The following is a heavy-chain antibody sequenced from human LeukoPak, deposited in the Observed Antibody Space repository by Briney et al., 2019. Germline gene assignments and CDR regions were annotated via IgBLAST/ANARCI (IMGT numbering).Heavy chain of an antibody. CDR3: VRDGGFYYTASPNSWFDP. Sequence: PSETLSLTCLVSGFSISSDDCWGWIRQPPGKGLEWIGSISNRGSPYYNPSLKSRVTMSVDTPNNHFSLRPSSVTAADTAVYYCVRDGGFYYTASPNSWFDPWGQGTLVTVSS. V-gene: IGHV4-38-2*02. J-gene: IGHJ5*02. D-gene: IGHD2-15*01. CDR2: ISNRGSP. CDR1: GFSISSDDC.